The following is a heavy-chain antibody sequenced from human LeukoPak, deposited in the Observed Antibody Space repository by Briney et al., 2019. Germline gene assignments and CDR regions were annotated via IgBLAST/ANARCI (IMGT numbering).Heavy chain of an antibody. J-gene: IGHJ3*02. D-gene: IGHD3-22*01. V-gene: IGHV4-39*07. CDR2: IYYSGST. CDR3: ARFPYYYDSSEDAFDI. CDR1: GGSISNRSSY. Sequence: SETLSLTCTVSGGSISNRSSYWGRIRQPPGKGLEWIGSIYYSGSTYYNPSLKSRVTISVDTSKNQFSLKLSSVTAADTAVYYCARFPYYYDSSEDAFDIWGQGTMVTVSS.